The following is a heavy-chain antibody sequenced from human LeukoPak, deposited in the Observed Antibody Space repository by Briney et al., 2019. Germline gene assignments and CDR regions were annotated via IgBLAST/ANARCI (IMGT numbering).Heavy chain of an antibody. Sequence: QPGGSLRLSCAAPGFSFSSNWMGWVRQAPGKGLEWVAHIKRDGSQKYYLDSVKGRFTISRDNAKNSLYLQMNSLRPEDTALYYCAKVGDSIYFLEYGMDAWGQGTTVTVSS. CDR2: IKRDGSQK. J-gene: IGHJ6*02. D-gene: IGHD3-22*01. CDR3: AKVGDSIYFLEYGMDA. V-gene: IGHV3-7*03. CDR1: GFSFSSNW.